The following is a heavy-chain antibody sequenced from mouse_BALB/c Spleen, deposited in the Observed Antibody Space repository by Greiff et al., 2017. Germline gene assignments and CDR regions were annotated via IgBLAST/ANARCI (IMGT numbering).Heavy chain of an antibody. D-gene: IGHD2-3*01. J-gene: IGHJ3*01. CDR2: IWAGGST. CDR1: GFSLTSYG. Sequence: VKLMESGPGLVAPSQSLSITCTVSGFSLTSYGVHWVRQPPGKGLEWLGVIWAGGSTNYNSALMSRLSISKDNSKSQVFLKMNSLQTDDTAMYYCARGAPDGYYTWYWGQGTLVTVSA. V-gene: IGHV2-9*02. CDR3: ARGAPDGYYTWY.